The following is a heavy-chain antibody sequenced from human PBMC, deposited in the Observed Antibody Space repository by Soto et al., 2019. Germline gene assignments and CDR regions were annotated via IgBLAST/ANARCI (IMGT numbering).Heavy chain of an antibody. CDR3: ARVSAPVTY. V-gene: IGHV3-48*03. CDR1: GFTFSSYE. Sequence: EVQLVESGGGLVQPGGSLRLSCAASGFTFSSYEMNWVRQAPGKGLEWVSYISSSGSTIYYADSVKGRFTISRDNAKTSLYLQMNSLRAEDTAVYYCARVSAPVTYWGQGTLVTVSS. D-gene: IGHD1-20*01. J-gene: IGHJ4*02. CDR2: ISSSGSTI.